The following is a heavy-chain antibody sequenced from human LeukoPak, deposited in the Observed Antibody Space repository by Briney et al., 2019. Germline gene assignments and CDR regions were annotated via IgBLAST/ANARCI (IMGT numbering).Heavy chain of an antibody. Sequence: ASVKVSCKVSGYTLTELSIHWVRQAPGQGLEWMGMIYPRDGSTSYAQRFQDRVTVTRDTSTSTVHMELSGLRSEDTAVYYCARDQEGFDYWGQGTLVTVSS. CDR2: IYPRDGST. CDR3: ARDQEGFDY. V-gene: IGHV1-46*01. CDR1: GYTLTELS. J-gene: IGHJ4*02.